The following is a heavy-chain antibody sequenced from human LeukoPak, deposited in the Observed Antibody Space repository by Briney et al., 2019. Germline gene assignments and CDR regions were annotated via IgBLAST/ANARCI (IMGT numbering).Heavy chain of an antibody. J-gene: IGHJ4*02. CDR1: GFSFSTYA. CDR2: ISGNGIST. CDR3: ARPPGIAAAGTAPY. V-gene: IGHV3-23*01. D-gene: IGHD6-13*01. Sequence: QSGGSLRLSCAASGFSFSTYAMSWVRQAPGKGLEWVSAISGNGISTYYADSVKGRFTISRDNSKNTVYLQMNSLRAEDTAVYYCARPPGIAAAGTAPYWGQGTLVTVSS.